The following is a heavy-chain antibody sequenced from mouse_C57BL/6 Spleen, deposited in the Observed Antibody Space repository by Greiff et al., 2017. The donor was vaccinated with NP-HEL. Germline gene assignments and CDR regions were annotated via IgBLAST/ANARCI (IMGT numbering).Heavy chain of an antibody. J-gene: IGHJ4*01. CDR3: ARLLSMDY. Sequence: VQLQQSGPELVKPGASVKISCKASGYAFSSSWMNWVKQRPGQGLEWIGRIYPGDGDTNYNGKFTGKATLTADTSSSTAYMQLSSLTSGDSAVYFCARLLSMDYWGQGTSVTVSS. V-gene: IGHV1-82*01. CDR1: GYAFSSSW. D-gene: IGHD1-1*02. CDR2: IYPGDGDT.